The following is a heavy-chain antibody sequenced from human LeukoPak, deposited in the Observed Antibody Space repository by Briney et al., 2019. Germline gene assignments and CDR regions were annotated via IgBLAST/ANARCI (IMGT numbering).Heavy chain of an antibody. CDR1: GFSFTSSA. CDR3: AADLSPDTNLTPDY. CDR2: IVVGSGNT. V-gene: IGHV1-58*02. J-gene: IGHJ4*02. Sequence: VASVKVSCKASGFSFTSSAMQWVRQARGQRLEWIGWIVVGSGNTNYAQKVQERVTITRDMSTRTVYIELGRLRSDDTAVYYCAADLSPDTNLTPDYWGQGTLVTVSS. D-gene: IGHD2-15*01.